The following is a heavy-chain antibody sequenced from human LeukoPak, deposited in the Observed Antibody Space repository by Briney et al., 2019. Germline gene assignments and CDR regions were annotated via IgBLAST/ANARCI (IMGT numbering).Heavy chain of an antibody. CDR2: IKQDGSEK. V-gene: IGHV3-7*01. J-gene: IGHJ6*02. CDR3: ARGPVFHSYGFHYYYYGMDV. CDR1: GFTFSSYW. D-gene: IGHD5-18*01. Sequence: GGSLRLSCAASGFTFSSYWMSWVRQAPGKGLEWVANIKQDGSEKYYVDSVEGQFTISRDNAENSLYLQMNSLRGEDTAVYYCARGPVFHSYGFHYYYYGMDVWGQGTTVTVSS.